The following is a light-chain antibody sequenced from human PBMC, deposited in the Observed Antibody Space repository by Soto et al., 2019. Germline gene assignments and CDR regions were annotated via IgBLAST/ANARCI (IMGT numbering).Light chain of an antibody. CDR2: EGS. CDR1: SSEFATYNL. J-gene: IGLJ2*01. Sequence: QSALTQPASVSGSPGQSITISCTGASSEFATYNLVSWYQHHPGKAPKLVIFEGSRRPSGVSNRFSGSTSGNTASLTISGLQAEDEADYHCCSYAGNRTFVFGGGTKLTVL. V-gene: IGLV2-23*03. CDR3: CSYAGNRTFV.